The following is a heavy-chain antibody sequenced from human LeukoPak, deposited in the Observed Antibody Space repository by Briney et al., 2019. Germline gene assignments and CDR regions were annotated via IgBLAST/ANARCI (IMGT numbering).Heavy chain of an antibody. J-gene: IGHJ4*02. V-gene: IGHV3-21*01. CDR3: ARDVKGVSDY. D-gene: IGHD6-6*01. CDR2: ISSSGSYI. CDR1: RFTFSSYS. Sequence: GGSLRLSCAASRFTFSSYSMNWVRQAPGEGLEWVSSISSSGSYIYYADSVKGRFTISRDNAKNSLYMQMNSLRAEDTAVYYCARDVKGVSDYWGQGTLVTVSS.